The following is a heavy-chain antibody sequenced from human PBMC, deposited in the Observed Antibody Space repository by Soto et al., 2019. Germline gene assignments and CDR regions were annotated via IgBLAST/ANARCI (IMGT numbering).Heavy chain of an antibody. CDR2: FIPVYRTL. J-gene: IGHJ4*02. CDR1: GGSFGKSA. CDR3: ARGLGYCSSTSCYIWFDY. Sequence: SVKVSCKASGGSFGKSAINWVRQTPGQGLEWLGGFIPVYRTLNYAQKFQGRVTITADESTGTAYMTLSSLASDDTAVHYCARGLGYCSSTSCYIWFDYWGQGTLVTVSS. D-gene: IGHD2-2*02. V-gene: IGHV1-69*13.